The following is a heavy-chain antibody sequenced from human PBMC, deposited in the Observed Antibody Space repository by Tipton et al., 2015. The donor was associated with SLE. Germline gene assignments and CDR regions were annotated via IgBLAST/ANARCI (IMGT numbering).Heavy chain of an antibody. CDR3: VRDSETTTPYYYGMDV. Sequence: GSLRLSCVASGFTFNTYDMSWVRQAPGKGLEWVSYIGSGGSTTYYADSVKGRFTISRDNAKNSLYLQMNSLRAEDAGVYYCVRDSETTTPYYYGMDVWGQGTTVTVSS. V-gene: IGHV3-48*03. CDR2: IGSGGSTT. J-gene: IGHJ6*02. D-gene: IGHD1-1*01. CDR1: GFTFNTYD.